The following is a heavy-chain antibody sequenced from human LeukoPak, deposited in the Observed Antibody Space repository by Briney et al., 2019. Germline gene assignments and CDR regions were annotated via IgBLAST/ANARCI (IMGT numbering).Heavy chain of an antibody. Sequence: GGSLGLSCAASGFTFSSYSMNWVRQAPGKGLEWVSSISSSSSYIYYADSVKGRFTISRDNAKNSLYLQMNSLRAEDTAVYYCARDKPGGGYDYGNDYWGQGTLVTVSS. V-gene: IGHV3-21*01. J-gene: IGHJ4*02. CDR3: ARDKPGGGYDYGNDY. CDR2: ISSSSSYI. CDR1: GFTFSSYS. D-gene: IGHD5-12*01.